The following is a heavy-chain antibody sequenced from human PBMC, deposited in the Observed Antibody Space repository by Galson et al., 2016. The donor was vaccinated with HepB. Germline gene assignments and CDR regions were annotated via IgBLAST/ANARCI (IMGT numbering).Heavy chain of an antibody. CDR1: GFNVSYSY. D-gene: IGHD1-26*01. CDR3: ARDGGYAGSYSVGDAFDI. CDR2: VYSDGKT. V-gene: IGHV3-53*01. Sequence: SLRLSCADSGFNVSYSYMTWVHQAPGKGLEWVSIVYSDGKTFYADSVKGRFTISRDNSKNTLYLQMNSLRAEDTAMYYCARDGGYAGSYSVGDAFDIWGQGTMVTVSS. J-gene: IGHJ3*02.